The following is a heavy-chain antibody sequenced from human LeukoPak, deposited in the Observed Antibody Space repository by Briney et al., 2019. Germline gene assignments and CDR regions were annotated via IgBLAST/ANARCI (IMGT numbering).Heavy chain of an antibody. Sequence: GGSLRLSCTASGFTFSSYTMSWVRQAPGKGLEWVSTITTSDGNTYYADSVKGRFTVSRDNSKNTLFLQMNSLRAEDTAVYYCAKDGGLWVSAHWGDSWGRGTLVTVSS. V-gene: IGHV3-23*01. CDR1: GFTFSSYT. D-gene: IGHD7-27*01. J-gene: IGHJ4*02. CDR2: ITTSDGNT. CDR3: AKDGGLWVSAHWGDS.